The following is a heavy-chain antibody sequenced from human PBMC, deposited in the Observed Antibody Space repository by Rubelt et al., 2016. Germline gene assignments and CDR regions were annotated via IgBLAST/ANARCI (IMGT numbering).Heavy chain of an antibody. V-gene: IGHV4-34*01. CDR3: AREKEQQLAHDY. D-gene: IGHD6-13*01. J-gene: IGHJ4*02. CDR2: INHSGST. CDR1: GGSFSGYY. Sequence: QVQLQQWGAGLLKPSETLSLTCAVYGGSFSGYYWSWIRQPPGKGLEWIGEINHSGSTNYNPSLKSRVTISVDTSKNQFSLKLSSVTAADTAVYYCAREKEQQLAHDYWGQGTLVTVPS.